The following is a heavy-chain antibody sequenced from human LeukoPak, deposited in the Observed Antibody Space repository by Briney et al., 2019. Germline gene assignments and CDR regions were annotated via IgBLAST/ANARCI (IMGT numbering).Heavy chain of an antibody. Sequence: GGSLRLSCAASGFTFSSYAMSWVRQAPGKGLEWVSAISGSGGSTYCADSVKGRFTISRDNSKNTLYLQMNSLRAEDTAVYYCAKATQIFTIAPRDYYGMDVWGQGTTVTVSS. D-gene: IGHD3-10*01. CDR3: AKATQIFTIAPRDYYGMDV. J-gene: IGHJ6*02. CDR1: GFTFSSYA. CDR2: ISGSGGST. V-gene: IGHV3-23*01.